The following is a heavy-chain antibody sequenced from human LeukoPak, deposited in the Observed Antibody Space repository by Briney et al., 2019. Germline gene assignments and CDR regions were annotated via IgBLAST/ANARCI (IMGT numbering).Heavy chain of an antibody. CDR2: ISGYNGNT. Sequence: ASVKVSCKASGYIFSRHGITWVRQAPGQGLEWMGWISGYNGNTNYAQKFQGRVTMTTDTSTSTAYMELRSLRSDDTAVYYCAREPGTTEGFWGQGTLVTVSA. D-gene: IGHD4-17*01. J-gene: IGHJ4*02. CDR1: GYIFSRHG. V-gene: IGHV1-18*01. CDR3: AREPGTTEGF.